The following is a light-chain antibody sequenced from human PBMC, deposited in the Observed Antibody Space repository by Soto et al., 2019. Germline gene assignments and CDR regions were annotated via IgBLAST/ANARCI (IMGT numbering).Light chain of an antibody. Sequence: QSVLTQPPSASGSPGQSVTISCTGTSSDVGTYNYVSWYQQHPGKAPKLMIYEVSKRPSGVPDRLSGSKSGNTASLTVSGLQAEDEADYYCSSYAGSNAVVFGGGTKLTVL. V-gene: IGLV2-8*01. CDR3: SSYAGSNAVV. J-gene: IGLJ2*01. CDR2: EVS. CDR1: SSDVGTYNY.